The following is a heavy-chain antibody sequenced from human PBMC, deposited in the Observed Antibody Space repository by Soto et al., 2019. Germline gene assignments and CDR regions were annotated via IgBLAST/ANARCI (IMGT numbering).Heavy chain of an antibody. D-gene: IGHD3-16*02. Sequence: PSETLSLTCTVSGGSISSSSYYWGWIRQPPGKGLEWIGSIYYSGSSYYNPSLKSRVTISVDTSKNQFSLKLSSVTAADTAVYYCARLYDYIWGSYRPQHWGQGTLVTVSS. CDR3: ARLYDYIWGSYRPQH. V-gene: IGHV4-39*01. CDR1: GGSISSSSYY. J-gene: IGHJ4*02. CDR2: IYYSGSS.